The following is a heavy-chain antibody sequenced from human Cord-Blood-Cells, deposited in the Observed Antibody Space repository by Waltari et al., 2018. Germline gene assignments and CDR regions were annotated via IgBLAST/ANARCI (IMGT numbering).Heavy chain of an antibody. CDR1: GGTSSSSA. CDR3: ARDTQGPFDY. V-gene: IGHV1-69*01. CDR2: IIPIFGTA. J-gene: IGHJ4*02. Sequence: QVQLVQSGAAVKKHGSSVKVSCKVSGGTSSSSAISWVRQAPGQGLEWRGGIIPIFGTANYAQKFQGRVTITADESTSTAYMELSSLRSEDTAVYYCARDTQGPFDYWGQGTLVTVSS.